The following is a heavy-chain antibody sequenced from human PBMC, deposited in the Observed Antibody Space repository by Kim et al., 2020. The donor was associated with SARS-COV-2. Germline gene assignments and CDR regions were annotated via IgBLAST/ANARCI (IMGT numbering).Heavy chain of an antibody. CDR3: AKALSSGYLTDAFDI. D-gene: IGHD3-22*01. CDR1: GFTFSSYA. V-gene: IGHV3-23*01. CDR2: ISGSGGST. J-gene: IGHJ3*02. Sequence: GGSLRLSCAASGFTFSSYAMSWVRQAPGKGLEWVSTISGSGGSTFYADSVKGRFTIYRDNSKNTLYLQMNSLRAEDTAVYYCAKALSSGYLTDAFDIWGQGTMVTVSS.